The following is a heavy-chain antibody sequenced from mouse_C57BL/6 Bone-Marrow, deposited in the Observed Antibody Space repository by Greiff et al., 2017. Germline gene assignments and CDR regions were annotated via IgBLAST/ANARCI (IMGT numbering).Heavy chain of an antibody. CDR2: ISDGGSYT. J-gene: IGHJ4*01. CDR3: ARVGTGQGYAMDD. D-gene: IGHD4-1*01. V-gene: IGHV5-4*03. Sequence: EVMLVESGGGLVKPGGSLKLSCAASGFTFSSYAMSWVRQTPGKRLEWVATISDGGSYTYYPDNVKGRFTISRDNAKNNLYLQMSHLKAEDTAMYYCARVGTGQGYAMDDWGKGTSVTVAT. CDR1: GFTFSSYA.